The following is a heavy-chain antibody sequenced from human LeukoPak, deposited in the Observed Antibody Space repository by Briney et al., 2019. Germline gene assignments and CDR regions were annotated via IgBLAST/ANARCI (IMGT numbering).Heavy chain of an antibody. CDR2: ISYDGSNK. CDR3: ARGQPYIAVAGTFDY. D-gene: IGHD6-19*01. J-gene: IGHJ4*02. Sequence: GGSLRLSCAASGFTFSSYAMHGVRQAPGKGLEWVAVISYDGSNKYYADSVKGRFTISRDNSKNTLYLQMNSLRAEDTAVYYCARGQPYIAVAGTFDYWGQGTLVTVSS. V-gene: IGHV3-30*04. CDR1: GFTFSSYA.